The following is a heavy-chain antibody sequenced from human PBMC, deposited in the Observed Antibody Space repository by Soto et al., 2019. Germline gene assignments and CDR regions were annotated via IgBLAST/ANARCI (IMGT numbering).Heavy chain of an antibody. D-gene: IGHD3-3*01. CDR3: ARGREDGSNNFWSGHYTNWFDP. J-gene: IGHJ5*02. V-gene: IGHV4-30-4*01. CDR2: IYSSGHT. Sequence: SETLSLTCSVSGDSISSADYFWTWIRQSPGKGLEWIGHIYSSGHTYYNPSLTSRLTMSVDTSKDQLSLKLTSVTVADTAVYYCARGREDGSNNFWSGHYTNWFDPWGQGTLVTVSS. CDR1: GDSISSADYF.